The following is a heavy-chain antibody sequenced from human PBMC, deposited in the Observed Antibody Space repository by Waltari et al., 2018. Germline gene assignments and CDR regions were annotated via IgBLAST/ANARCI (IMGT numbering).Heavy chain of an antibody. CDR1: GFTFSSYD. Sequence: EVQLVVSGGGLVQPGGSLSLSCADSGFTFSSYDMNWVRQAPGKGLEWVSYISSSGSTIYYADSVKGRFTISRDNAKNSLYLQMNSLRAEDTAVYYCARSLITIFHYGMDVWGQGTTVTVSS. CDR2: ISSSGSTI. CDR3: ARSLITIFHYGMDV. D-gene: IGHD3-3*01. J-gene: IGHJ6*02. V-gene: IGHV3-48*03.